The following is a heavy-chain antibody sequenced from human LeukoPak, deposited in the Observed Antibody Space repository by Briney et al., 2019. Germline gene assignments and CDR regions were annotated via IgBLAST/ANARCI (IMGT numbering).Heavy chain of an antibody. J-gene: IGHJ5*02. CDR1: GFSLSTSGMC. CDR2: IDWDDDK. CDR3: ARMTSGSYGKRGFDP. V-gene: IGHV2-70*11. D-gene: IGHD3-10*01. Sequence: ASGPTLVNPTQTLTLTCTFSGFSLSTSGMCVSWIRQPPGKALEWLARIDWDDDKYYSTSLKTRLTISKGTSKNQVVLTMTNMDPVDTATYYCARMTSGSYGKRGFDPWGQGTLVTVSS.